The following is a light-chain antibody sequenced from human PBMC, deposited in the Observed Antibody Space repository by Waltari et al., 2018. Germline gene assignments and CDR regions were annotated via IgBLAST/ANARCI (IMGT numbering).Light chain of an antibody. CDR3: NSRDSSGDRLV. J-gene: IGLJ2*01. Sequence: SSELTQDPAVSVALGQTVRITCQGDPLRSHHASWFQQNPGQTPVVVVHGENNRPSGIPDRFSGSRSGNTVSLTIAGVQAEDEADYYCNSRDSSGDRLVFGGGTKLTVL. CDR2: GEN. CDR1: PLRSHH. V-gene: IGLV3-19*01.